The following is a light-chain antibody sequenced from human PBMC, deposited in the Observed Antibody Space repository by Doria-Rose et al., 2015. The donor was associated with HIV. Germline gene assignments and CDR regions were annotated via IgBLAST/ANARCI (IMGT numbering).Light chain of an antibody. CDR2: WAS. CDR3: QQYYDTPS. V-gene: IGKV4-1*01. Sequence: TQPPESLGMSLGERATLNCKSNQSLLYTSKNYLAWYQQKPGQPHKLLIYWASTRQSGFPARFSGSGSGTDFTLTISSLEAEDVAVYYCQQYYDTPSFGPGTTVDIK. J-gene: IGKJ3*01. CDR1: QSLLYTSKNY.